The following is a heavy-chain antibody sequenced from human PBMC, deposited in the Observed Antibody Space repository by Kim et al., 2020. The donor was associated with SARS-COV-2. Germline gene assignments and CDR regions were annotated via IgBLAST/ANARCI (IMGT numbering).Heavy chain of an antibody. J-gene: IGHJ4*02. CDR3: ARGGFDYGGNSAFDY. V-gene: IGHV1-69*13. Sequence: SVKVSCKASGGTFSSYAISWVRQAPGQGLEWMGGIIPIFGTANYAQKFQGRVTITADESTSTAYMELSSLRSEDTAVYYCARGGFDYGGNSAFDYWGQGTLVTVSS. CDR1: GGTFSSYA. D-gene: IGHD4-17*01. CDR2: IIPIFGTA.